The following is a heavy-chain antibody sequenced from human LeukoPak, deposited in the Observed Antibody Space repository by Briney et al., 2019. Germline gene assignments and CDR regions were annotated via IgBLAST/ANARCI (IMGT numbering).Heavy chain of an antibody. CDR1: GFTFSSYW. CDR3: ARDTVAGDYYYYGMDV. J-gene: IGHJ6*02. CDR2: IKQDGSEK. Sequence: GGSLRLSCAASGFTFSSYWMSWVRQAPGKGLEWVANIKQDGSEKYYVDSVKGRFTISRDNAKNSLYLQMNSLRAEGTAVYYCARDTVAGDYYYYGMDVWGQGTTVTVSS. V-gene: IGHV3-7*01. D-gene: IGHD6-19*01.